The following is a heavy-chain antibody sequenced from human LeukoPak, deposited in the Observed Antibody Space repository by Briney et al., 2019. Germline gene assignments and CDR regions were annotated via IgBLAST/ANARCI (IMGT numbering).Heavy chain of an antibody. CDR3: AREVVVTTRWFDP. D-gene: IGHD4-17*01. J-gene: IGHJ5*02. Sequence: SVKVSCKASGGTFSSYAISWVRQAPGQGLEWMGGIIPIFGTANYAQKFQGRVTITADESTSTAYMELSSLRSEDTAVYYCAREVVVTTRWFDPWGQGTLVTVSS. CDR2: IIPIFGTA. CDR1: GGTFSSYA. V-gene: IGHV1-69*13.